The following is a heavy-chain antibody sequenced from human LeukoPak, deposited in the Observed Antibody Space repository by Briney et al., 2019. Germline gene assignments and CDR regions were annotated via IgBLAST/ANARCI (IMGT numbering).Heavy chain of an antibody. CDR3: ARGKVTRDWYFDL. V-gene: IGHV4-34*01. CDR1: GGSFSDFH. D-gene: IGHD4-17*01. Sequence: SETLSHTCTVYGGSFSDFHWSWIRLPPGKGLEWIGEINHSGNTNYNPSLKSRVTISIDTSKNQFSLKLSSVTAADTAVYYCARGKVTRDWYFDLWGRGTLVTVSS. CDR2: INHSGNT. J-gene: IGHJ2*01.